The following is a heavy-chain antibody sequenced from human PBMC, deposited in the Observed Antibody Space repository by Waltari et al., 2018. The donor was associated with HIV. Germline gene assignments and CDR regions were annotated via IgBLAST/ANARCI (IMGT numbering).Heavy chain of an antibody. D-gene: IGHD1-1*01. Sequence: QLQLQESGPGLVKPSETLSLTCTVSGDSISSSSYYWGWIRQPPGKGLEWIGSIDYSVNTYTNPSLRSRVTISVDMSKNQFSLKLRSVTAADTAVYYCARQTTTGIIPGPSHYWGLGTLVTVSS. CDR2: IDYSVNT. CDR3: ARQTTTGIIPGPSHY. J-gene: IGHJ4*02. CDR1: GDSISSSSYY. V-gene: IGHV4-39*01.